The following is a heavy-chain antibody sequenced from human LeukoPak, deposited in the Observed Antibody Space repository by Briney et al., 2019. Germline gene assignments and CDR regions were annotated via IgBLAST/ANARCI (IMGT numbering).Heavy chain of an antibody. V-gene: IGHV1-69*01. Sequence: SVKVSCKASGGTFSSYAISWVRQAPGQGLEWMGGIIPIFGTANYAQKFQGRVTITADESTSTAHMELSSLRSEDTAVYYCASCDILTGYYIVEYFQHWGQGTLVTVSS. CDR3: ASCDILTGYYIVEYFQH. CDR2: IIPIFGTA. D-gene: IGHD3-9*01. CDR1: GGTFSSYA. J-gene: IGHJ1*01.